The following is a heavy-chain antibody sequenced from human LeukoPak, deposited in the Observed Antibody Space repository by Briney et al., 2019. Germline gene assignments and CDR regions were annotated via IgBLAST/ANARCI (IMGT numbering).Heavy chain of an antibody. CDR3: ARDLQASAYDPGWFDP. CDR2: INPNSGGT. CDR1: GYTFTGYY. D-gene: IGHD5-12*01. Sequence: GASVKVSCKASGYTFTGYYIHWVRQAPGQGLEWMGWINPNSGGTKYAQKFQGRVTMTRDTSITTAYMDLSRLRSDDTAVYYCARDLQASAYDPGWFDPWGQGTLVTVSP. J-gene: IGHJ5*02. V-gene: IGHV1-2*02.